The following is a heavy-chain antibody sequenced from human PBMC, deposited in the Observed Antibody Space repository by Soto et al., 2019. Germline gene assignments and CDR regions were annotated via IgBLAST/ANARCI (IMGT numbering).Heavy chain of an antibody. J-gene: IGHJ4*02. CDR2: ISGSGGSI. CDR1: GFTFSSYA. V-gene: IGHV3-23*01. Sequence: LRLSCAASGFTFSSYAMNWLRQAPGKGLEWVAAISGSGGSIYYADSVRGRATISRDNSHNTVSLQMSGLRVEDTAIYYCAKDHSRGFAYGPHYFFDSWGQGNLVTVSS. D-gene: IGHD3-10*01. CDR3: AKDHSRGFAYGPHYFFDS.